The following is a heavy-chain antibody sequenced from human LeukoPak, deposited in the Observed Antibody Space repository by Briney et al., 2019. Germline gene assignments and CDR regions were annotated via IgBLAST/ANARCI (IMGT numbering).Heavy chain of an antibody. Sequence: SETMSLTCTVSGGSISSGDYYWSWLRQPPGKGLEWIGYIYYSGSTYYNPSLKSRVTISVDTSKNQFSLKLSSVTAADTAVYYCARERWFGELLSGDYWGQGTLVTVSS. CDR1: GGSISSGDYY. V-gene: IGHV4-30-4*01. D-gene: IGHD3-10*01. CDR3: ARERWFGELLSGDY. CDR2: IYYSGST. J-gene: IGHJ4*02.